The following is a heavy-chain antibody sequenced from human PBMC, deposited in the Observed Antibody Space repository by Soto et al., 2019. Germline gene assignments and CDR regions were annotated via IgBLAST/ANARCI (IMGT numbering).Heavy chain of an antibody. Sequence: ASVKFSCKASGYTCTSYYMHWLRQARGQGLEWMGIINPSGGITRYAQKFQGRVTMTRYTSTSTVYMELSRLRSEDTAVYYCARGLKRTYDSSGYHAPPGAFDIWGQGTMVTVSS. V-gene: IGHV1-46*01. CDR2: INPSGGIT. D-gene: IGHD3-22*01. J-gene: IGHJ3*02. CDR1: GYTCTSYY. CDR3: ARGLKRTYDSSGYHAPPGAFDI.